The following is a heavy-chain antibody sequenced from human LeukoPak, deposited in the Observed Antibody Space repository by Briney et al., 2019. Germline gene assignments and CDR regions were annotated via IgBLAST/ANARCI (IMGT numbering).Heavy chain of an antibody. CDR1: GGSVSSGSYY. CDR2: NSGST. CDR3: ARVRYSDVLTGYYGDGYFDY. J-gene: IGHJ4*02. V-gene: IGHV4-61*01. Sequence: PSETLSLTCTVSGGSVSSGSYYWSWIRQPPGKGLEWIGYNSGSTNYNPSLKSRVTISVDTSKNQFSLKLSSVTAADTAVYYCARVRYSDVLTGYYGDGYFDYWGQETLVTVSS. D-gene: IGHD3-9*01.